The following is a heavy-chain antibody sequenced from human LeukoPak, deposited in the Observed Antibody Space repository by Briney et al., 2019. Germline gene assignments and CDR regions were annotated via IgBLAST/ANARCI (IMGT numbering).Heavy chain of an antibody. J-gene: IGHJ6*02. CDR1: GGSISSGPYY. V-gene: IGHV4-31*03. D-gene: IGHD3-3*01. Sequence: PSETLSLTCTVSGGSISSGPYYWIWIRQHPGKGLKWIGYITYSGNTYYYPALNSRVTVSLDTSKTQFSLKLSSVTAADTAVYYCARIAYDALDSYYYGMDVWGQGTTVTVSS. CDR2: ITYSGNT. CDR3: ARIAYDALDSYYYGMDV.